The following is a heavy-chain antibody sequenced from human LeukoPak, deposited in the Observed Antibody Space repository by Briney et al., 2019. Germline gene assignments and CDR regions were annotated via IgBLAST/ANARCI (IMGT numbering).Heavy chain of an antibody. CDR2: ISAYNGNT. J-gene: IGHJ6*02. CDR1: GYTFTRYD. V-gene: IGHV1-18*01. CDR3: AREPGFLPDYYYGMDV. Sequence: ASVKVSCKASGYTFTRYDINWVRQATGQGLEWMGWISAYNGNTNYAQKLQGRVTMTTDTSTSTAYMELRSLRSDDTAVYYCAREPGFLPDYYYGMDVWGQGTTVTVSS. D-gene: IGHD1-14*01.